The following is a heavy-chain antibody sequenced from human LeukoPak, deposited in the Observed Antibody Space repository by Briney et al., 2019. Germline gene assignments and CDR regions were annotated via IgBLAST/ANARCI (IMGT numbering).Heavy chain of an antibody. CDR2: IRYDGSIK. Sequence: GGSLRLSCAASGFIFSSYGMHWVRQAPGKGLEWVAYIRYDGSIKYYADSVKGRFTIPRDNSKNTVYLQMNSLRVEDTAVYFCARGLVIVPAVSDYWGQGTLVTVSS. CDR3: ARGLVIVPAVSDY. CDR1: GFIFSSYG. V-gene: IGHV3-30*02. J-gene: IGHJ4*02. D-gene: IGHD2-2*01.